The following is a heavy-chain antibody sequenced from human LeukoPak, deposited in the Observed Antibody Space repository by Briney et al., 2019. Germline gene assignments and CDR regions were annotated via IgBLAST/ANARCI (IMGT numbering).Heavy chain of an antibody. CDR1: GGSISSYY. CDR3: ARGKGAYYDILTGYHNNYGMDV. V-gene: IGHV4-59*01. D-gene: IGHD3-9*01. CDR2: IYYSGST. J-gene: IGHJ6*02. Sequence: KPSETLSLTCTVSGGSISSYYWSWIRQPPGKGLEWIGYIYYSGSTNYNPSLKSRVTISVDMSKNQFSLKLSSVTAADTAVYYCARGKGAYYDILTGYHNNYGMDVWGQGTTVTVSS.